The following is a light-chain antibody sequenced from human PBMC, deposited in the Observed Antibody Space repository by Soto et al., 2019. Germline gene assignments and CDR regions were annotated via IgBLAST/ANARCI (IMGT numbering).Light chain of an antibody. Sequence: QAVVTQPPSVSGAPGQRVTISCTGSTSNIGAGYDVHWYQQLPGRAPKLLIYDNNNRPSGIPDRFSGSKSGTSASLAISRLLAEDEADYYCQSYDRSLSGSVFGTGTKVTVL. J-gene: IGLJ1*01. V-gene: IGLV1-40*01. CDR2: DNN. CDR1: TSNIGAGYD. CDR3: QSYDRSLSGSV.